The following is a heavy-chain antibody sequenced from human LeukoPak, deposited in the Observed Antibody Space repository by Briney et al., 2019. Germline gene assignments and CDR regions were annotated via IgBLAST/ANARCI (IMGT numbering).Heavy chain of an antibody. Sequence: SETLSLTCTVSGGSISSYYWSWIRQAPGKGLEWIANIDYSGNTIYNPALKSRVTMSVDTSKNQFSLNLTSVTAADTAVYYCAREGKLTGYFGGLGFNYWGQGTLVTVSS. J-gene: IGHJ4*02. CDR2: IDYSGNT. CDR3: AREGKLTGYFGGLGFNY. V-gene: IGHV4-59*01. CDR1: GGSISSYY. D-gene: IGHD6-19*01.